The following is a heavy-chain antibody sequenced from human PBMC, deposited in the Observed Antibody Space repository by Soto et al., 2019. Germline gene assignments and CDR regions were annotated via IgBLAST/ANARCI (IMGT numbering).Heavy chain of an antibody. V-gene: IGHV3-9*01. J-gene: IGHJ6*02. CDR3: SRVQVVPGAFRCYYYCMDV. Sequence: EVQLVESGGGLVQPGRSLRLSCAASGFTFDDYAMHWVRQAPGKGLEWVSGISWNSGSIGYADSVKGRFTISRDNAKNPLYLHMNSLRAEDTALYYRSRVQVVPGAFRCYYYCMDVWGQGTTVTVSS. CDR2: ISWNSGSI. CDR1: GFTFDDYA. D-gene: IGHD2-2*01.